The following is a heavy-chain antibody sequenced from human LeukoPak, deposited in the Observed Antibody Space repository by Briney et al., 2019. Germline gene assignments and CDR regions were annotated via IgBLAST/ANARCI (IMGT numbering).Heavy chain of an antibody. CDR1: GFTFSSYV. V-gene: IGHV3-64*01. D-gene: IGHD3-22*01. Sequence: GWSLRLSCAAPGFTFSSYVMHWVRQAPGKELDYVSAISSDGGSTYYANCVKGRFTISRDNSKNTLYLQMGILRAEDMAVYDCASERSYYYDSAPYFDYWGQGTLVTVSS. J-gene: IGHJ4*02. CDR2: ISSDGGST. CDR3: ASERSYYYDSAPYFDY.